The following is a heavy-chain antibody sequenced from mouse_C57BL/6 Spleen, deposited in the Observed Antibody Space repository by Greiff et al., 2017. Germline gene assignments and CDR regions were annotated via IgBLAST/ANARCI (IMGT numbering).Heavy chain of an antibody. CDR1: GFTFSSYG. V-gene: IGHV5-6*01. CDR2: ISSGGSYT. J-gene: IGHJ4*01. CDR3: ARHDYYAMDY. Sequence: VQLKQSGGDLVKPGGSLKLSCAASGFTFSSYGMSWVRQTPDKRLEWVATISSGGSYTYYPDSVKGRFTISRDNAKNTLYLQMSSLKPEDTAMYYCARHDYYAMDYWGQGTSVTVSS.